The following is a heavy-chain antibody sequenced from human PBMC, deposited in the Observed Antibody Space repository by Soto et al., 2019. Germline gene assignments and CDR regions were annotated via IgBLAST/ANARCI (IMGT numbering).Heavy chain of an antibody. J-gene: IGHJ4*02. D-gene: IGHD3-16*01. CDR3: AGWGTRGGLDF. CDR2: TSYDGSNA. Sequence: QVQLVESGGGVVQPGTSLRLSCVGSGFTFRSFVIHWVRQAPGKGLEWVALTSYDGSNAYYGDSVKGRFTISRDNSKNTVDLKMDGLRFEDRVLSYCAGWGTRGGLDFWGQGSLVSVSS. V-gene: IGHV3-30*03. CDR1: GFTFRSFV.